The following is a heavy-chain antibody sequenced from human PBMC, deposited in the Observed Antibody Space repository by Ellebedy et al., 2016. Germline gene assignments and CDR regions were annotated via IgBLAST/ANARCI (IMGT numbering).Heavy chain of an antibody. V-gene: IGHV1-58*01. J-gene: IGHJ3*02. Sequence: ASVKVSCKASGFTFSSTAVQWVRQARGQRLEWIGWIVVGSAHTNYAQGFQERVTITRDMSTNTAYMEVSRLSTEDTAVYYCAAATGASTGSYVFDMWGQGTMVTVSS. CDR2: IVVGSAHT. CDR3: AAATGASTGSYVFDM. D-gene: IGHD1-14*01. CDR1: GFTFSSTA.